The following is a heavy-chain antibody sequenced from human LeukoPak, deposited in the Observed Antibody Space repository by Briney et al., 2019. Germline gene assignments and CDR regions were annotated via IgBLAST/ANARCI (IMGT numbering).Heavy chain of an antibody. CDR1: GGTFSSHA. J-gene: IGHJ4*02. Sequence: ASVKVSCKASGGTFSSHAISWVRQAPGQGLEWMGRIIPILGIANYAQKFQGRVTITADKSTSTAYMELSSLRSEDTAVYYCARGHITISEYYFDYWGQGTLVTVSS. CDR2: IIPILGIA. CDR3: ARGHITISEYYFDY. V-gene: IGHV1-69*04. D-gene: IGHD3-3*01.